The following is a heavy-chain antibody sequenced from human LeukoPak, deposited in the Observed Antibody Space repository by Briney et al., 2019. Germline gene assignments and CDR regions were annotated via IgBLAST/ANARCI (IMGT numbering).Heavy chain of an antibody. J-gene: IGHJ4*02. V-gene: IGHV3-23*01. Sequence: GGSLRLSCAASGFTFDNYRMSWVRQAPGKGLEWLSTVNADGGNTYYADSVKGRFTISGDNSKSTLILQMNSLRVEDTALYYCTKRVKYGGTWDHFADWGQGTLVTVSS. CDR2: VNADGGNT. CDR1: GFTFDNYR. D-gene: IGHD1-26*01. CDR3: TKRVKYGGTWDHFAD.